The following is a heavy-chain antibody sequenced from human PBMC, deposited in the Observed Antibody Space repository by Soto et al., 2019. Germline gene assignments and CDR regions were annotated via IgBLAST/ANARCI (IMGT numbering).Heavy chain of an antibody. CDR2: IYYSGST. CDR1: GGSISSYY. D-gene: IGHD4-17*01. V-gene: IGHV4-59*08. J-gene: IGHJ4*02. Sequence: SETLSLTCTVSGGSISSYYWSWIRQPPGKGLEWIGYIYYSGSTNYNPSLKSRVTISVDTSKNQFSLKLSSVTAADTAVYYCASQGDYGRLAYWGQGTLVTVSS. CDR3: ASQGDYGRLAY.